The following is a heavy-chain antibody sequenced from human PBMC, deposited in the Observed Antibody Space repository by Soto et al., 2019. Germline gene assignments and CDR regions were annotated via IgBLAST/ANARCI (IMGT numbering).Heavy chain of an antibody. CDR1: GFTFSSYA. CDR3: ARYIVVVTATSAFAI. CDR2: ISYDGSDK. V-gene: IGHV3-30-3*01. J-gene: IGHJ3*02. D-gene: IGHD2-21*02. Sequence: QVQLVESGGGVVQPGRSLRLSCAASGFTFSSYAMHWVRQAPGKGLEWVAVISYDGSDKYYADSVKGRLTISRDNSKNTLYLQMTSLRAEATAVNYCARYIVVVTATSAFAIWGQGTMVTVSS.